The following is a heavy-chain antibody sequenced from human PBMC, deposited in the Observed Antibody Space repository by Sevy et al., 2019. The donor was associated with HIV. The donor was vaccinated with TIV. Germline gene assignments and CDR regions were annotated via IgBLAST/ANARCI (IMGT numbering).Heavy chain of an antibody. CDR3: ARAEERITMIVVVNYYFDY. V-gene: IGHV3-30-3*01. J-gene: IGHJ4*02. CDR2: ISYDGSNK. Sequence: QLGGSLRLSCAASGFTFSSYAMHWVRQAPGKGLEWVAVISYDGSNKYYADSVKGRFTISRDNSKNTLYLQMNSLRAEDTAVYYCARAEERITMIVVVNYYFDYWGQGTLVTVSS. D-gene: IGHD3-22*01. CDR1: GFTFSSYA.